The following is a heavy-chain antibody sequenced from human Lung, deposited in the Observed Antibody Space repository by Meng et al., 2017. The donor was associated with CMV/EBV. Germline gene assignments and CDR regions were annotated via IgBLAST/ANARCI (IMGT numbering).Heavy chain of an antibody. Sequence: GGSLRLSCAASGFTFSNYDMHWVRQAPGKGLEWVSSIDISDDTYYLGAVRGRFTISRENAKKSLYLQMKSMIAGDTAVYYCARGRLYDSSSGYSHHDDFDLXGQGXMVTVSS. CDR2: IDISDDT. J-gene: IGHJ3*01. V-gene: IGHV3-13*01. CDR1: GFTFSNYD. CDR3: ARGRLYDSSSGYSHHDDFDL. D-gene: IGHD3-3*01.